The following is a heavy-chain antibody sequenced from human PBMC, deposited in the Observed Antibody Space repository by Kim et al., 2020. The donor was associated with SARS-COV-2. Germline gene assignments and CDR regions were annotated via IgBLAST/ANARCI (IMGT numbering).Heavy chain of an antibody. D-gene: IGHD6-13*01. J-gene: IGHJ4*02. Sequence: GGSLRLSCAASGFTFSSYSMNWVRQAPGKGLEWVSSISSGSSYIYYADSVKGRFTISRDNAKNSLYLQMNSLRAEDTAVYYCARGPGLIAVSGPYYFDYWGQGALVTVSS. CDR1: GFTFSSYS. CDR2: ISSGSSYI. CDR3: ARGPGLIAVSGPYYFDY. V-gene: IGHV3-21*01.